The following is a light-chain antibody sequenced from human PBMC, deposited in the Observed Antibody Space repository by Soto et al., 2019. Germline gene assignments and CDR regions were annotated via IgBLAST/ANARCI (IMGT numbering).Light chain of an antibody. Sequence: DIQMTQSPSTLSASVGDTVTVTCRASQSVSGWLAWYQQKPGEAPKLLIYDASSLERGVPSRFSASGSGTEFTLTISSLQPDDSATYCCQQYEVYPWTFGRGTKVDI. CDR3: QQYEVYPWT. CDR1: QSVSGW. V-gene: IGKV1-5*01. J-gene: IGKJ1*01. CDR2: DAS.